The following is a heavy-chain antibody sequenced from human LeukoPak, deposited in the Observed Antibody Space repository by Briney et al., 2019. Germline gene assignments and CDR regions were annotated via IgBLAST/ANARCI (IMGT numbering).Heavy chain of an antibody. D-gene: IGHD3-3*01. J-gene: IGHJ4*02. V-gene: IGHV3-21*04. CDR1: GFTFRTYD. CDR3: AKDGGYDFWSGYYAY. CDR2: ISTTSYYI. Sequence: PGGSLRLSCTASGFTFRTYDMNWVRQAPGKGLEWVSSISTTSYYIYYADSVKGRFTISRDNAENSLYLQMNSLRAEDTAVYYCAKDGGYDFWSGYYAYWGQGTLVTVSS.